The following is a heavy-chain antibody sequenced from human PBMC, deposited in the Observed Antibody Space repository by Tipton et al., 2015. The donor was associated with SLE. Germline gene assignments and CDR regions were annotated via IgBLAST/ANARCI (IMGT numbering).Heavy chain of an antibody. D-gene: IGHD1-1*01. CDR3: ARQGSTTDGLSYYYGMDV. J-gene: IGHJ6*02. Sequence: TLSLTCTVSGGSISSYYWSWIRQPPGKGLEWIGSFYFSGTSNYNPSLKSRVTISVDTSKNQFSVKLTSVTAADTAVYYCARQGSTTDGLSYYYGMDVWGQGATVTVSS. V-gene: IGHV4-59*08. CDR1: GGSISSYY. CDR2: FYFSGTS.